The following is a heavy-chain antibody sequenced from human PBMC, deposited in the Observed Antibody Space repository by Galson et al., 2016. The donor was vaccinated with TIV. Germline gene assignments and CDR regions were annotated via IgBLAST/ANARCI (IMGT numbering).Heavy chain of an antibody. CDR2: IIPMFGTA. CDR1: GGTFSTYV. Sequence: SVKVSCKASGGTFSTYVFSWLRQAPGQGLEWMGEIIPMFGTANYAQKFQGRVTITADESTSTAYMELSSLRSEDTAVYYCAKDRNTAFDTHYSYYGLDVWGQGTTVIVSS. D-gene: IGHD5-18*01. J-gene: IGHJ6*02. V-gene: IGHV1-69*13. CDR3: AKDRNTAFDTHYSYYGLDV.